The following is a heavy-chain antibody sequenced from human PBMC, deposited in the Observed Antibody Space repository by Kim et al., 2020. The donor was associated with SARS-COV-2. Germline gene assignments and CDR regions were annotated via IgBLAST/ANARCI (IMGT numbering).Heavy chain of an antibody. V-gene: IGHV1-69*13. CDR2: IIPLTNTA. Sequence: SVKVSCKTSGGTFNTHAFSWVRQAPGQRLEWMGGIIPLTNTANYAPKFQARISINADESTSTVYMELSSLTSEDTALYYCVRQREWLLMYFDYWGQGTLVSVTS. CDR3: VRQREWLLMYFDY. D-gene: IGHD5-12*01. CDR1: GGTFNTHA. J-gene: IGHJ4*02.